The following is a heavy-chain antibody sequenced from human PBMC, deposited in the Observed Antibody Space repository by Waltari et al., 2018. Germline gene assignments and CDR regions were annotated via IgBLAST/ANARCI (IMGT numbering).Heavy chain of an antibody. CDR3: ARVSYGSYFDY. CDR1: GFTFSSYE. V-gene: IGHV3-48*03. Sequence: EVQLVESGGGLVQPGGSLRLSCAASGFTFSSYEMNWVRQAPGKGLEWVSYISSSCSTIYYADSVKGRFTISRDNAKNSLYLQMNSLRAEDTAVYYCARVSYGSYFDYWGQGTLVTVSS. D-gene: IGHD5-18*01. J-gene: IGHJ4*02. CDR2: ISSSCSTI.